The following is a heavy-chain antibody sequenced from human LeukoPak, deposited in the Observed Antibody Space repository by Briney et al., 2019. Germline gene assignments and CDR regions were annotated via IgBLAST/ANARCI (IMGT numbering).Heavy chain of an antibody. D-gene: IGHD4-17*01. J-gene: IGHJ5*02. V-gene: IGHV1-18*01. CDR3: ARDRSAQPYNDSVEGWFDP. Sequence: ASVKLSCKASGYTFTNYGITWLRQAPGQGPEWMGWISAYNGHTTYSQKLQGRVTLTTDTPETTAHMELRSLRSDDTAVYYCARDRSAQPYNDSVEGWFDPWGQGTLVTVSS. CDR1: GYTFTNYG. CDR2: ISAYNGHT.